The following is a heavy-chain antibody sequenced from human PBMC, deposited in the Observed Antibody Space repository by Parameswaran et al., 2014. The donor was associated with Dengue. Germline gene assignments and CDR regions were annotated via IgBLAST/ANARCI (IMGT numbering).Heavy chain of an antibody. V-gene: IGHV3-7*01. CDR3: ARRYSYGWGYFDY. CDR2: IKQDGSEK. D-gene: IGHD5-18*01. Sequence: WIRQPPGKGLEWVASIKQDGSEKYYVDSVKGRFTISRDNAKNSLYLQMNSLRAEDTAVYYCARRYSYGWGYFDYWGQGTLVTVSS. J-gene: IGHJ4*02.